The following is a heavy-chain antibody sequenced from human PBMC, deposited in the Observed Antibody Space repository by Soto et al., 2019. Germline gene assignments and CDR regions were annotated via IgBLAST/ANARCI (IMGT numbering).Heavy chain of an antibody. CDR3: AMLNSGSYSYHGMDV. Sequence: EVQLLESGGDLVQPGGSLRLSCAASGFTFSSYAMNWVRQAPGKGLEWVSAISGSGGNTFYEDSVKGRFTISRDNSKNTLFLQMHSLRAEDTAIYYCAMLNSGSYSYHGMDVWGQGTTVTVSS. CDR1: GFTFSSYA. CDR2: ISGSGGNT. D-gene: IGHD1-26*01. J-gene: IGHJ6*02. V-gene: IGHV3-23*01.